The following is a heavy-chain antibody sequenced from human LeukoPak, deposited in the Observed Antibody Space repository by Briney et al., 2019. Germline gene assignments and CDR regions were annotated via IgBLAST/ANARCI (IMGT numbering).Heavy chain of an antibody. J-gene: IGHJ4*02. CDR2: INHSGST. Sequence: SETLSLTCAVYGGSFSGYYWSWIRQPPGKGLEWIGEINHSGSTNYNPSLKSRVTISVDTSKNQFSLKLYSVSAADTAVYYCARHTGGSSPFDYWGQGTLVTVSS. CDR3: ARHTGGSSPFDY. CDR1: GGSFSGYY. V-gene: IGHV4-34*01. D-gene: IGHD1-26*01.